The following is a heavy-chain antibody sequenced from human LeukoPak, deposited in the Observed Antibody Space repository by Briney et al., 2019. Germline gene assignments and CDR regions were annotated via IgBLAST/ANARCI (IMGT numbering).Heavy chain of an antibody. V-gene: IGHV1-2*02. D-gene: IGHD2-2*01. CDR1: GYTFTGYY. Sequence: RRASVKVSCKASGYTFTGYYMHWVRQAPGQGLEWMGWINPNSGGTNYAQKFQGRVTMTRDTSISTAYMELSRLRSDDTAVYYCARVMVCGETSCYGGFDSWGQGTLVTVSS. J-gene: IGHJ4*02. CDR3: ARVMVCGETSCYGGFDS. CDR2: INPNSGGT.